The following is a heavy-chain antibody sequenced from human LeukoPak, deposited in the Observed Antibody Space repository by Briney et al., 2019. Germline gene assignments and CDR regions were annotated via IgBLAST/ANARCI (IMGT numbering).Heavy chain of an antibody. CDR1: GFTFSSYG. CDR2: IWYDGSNK. Sequence: GGSLRLSCAASGFTFSSYGMHWVRQAPGKGLEWVAVIWYDGSNKYYADSVKGRFTISRDNSKNTLYLQMNSLRAEDTAVYYCAREGFLEHGYSYGHAPGYYFDYWGQGTLVTVSS. J-gene: IGHJ4*02. D-gene: IGHD5-18*01. V-gene: IGHV3-33*01. CDR3: AREGFLEHGYSYGHAPGYYFDY.